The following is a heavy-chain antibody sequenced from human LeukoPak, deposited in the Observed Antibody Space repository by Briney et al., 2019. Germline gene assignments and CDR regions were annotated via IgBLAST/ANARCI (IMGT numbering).Heavy chain of an antibody. CDR1: GFTFSNAW. CDR3: TTYNGNYYFSDY. D-gene: IGHD1-26*01. CDR2: IKRKNDDGTA. J-gene: IGHJ4*02. V-gene: IGHV3-15*01. Sequence: GGSLRLSCAASGFTFSNAWMSWVRQAPGKGLGWVGRIKRKNDDGTADYAAPVKGRFTISRDDSKDTLYLQMNSLKTEDTAVYYCTTYNGNYYFSDYWGQGTLVTVSS.